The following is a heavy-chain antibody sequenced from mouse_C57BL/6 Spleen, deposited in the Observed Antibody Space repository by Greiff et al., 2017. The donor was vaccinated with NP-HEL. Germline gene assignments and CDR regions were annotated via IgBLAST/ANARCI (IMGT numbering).Heavy chain of an antibody. CDR1: GFSLTSYG. V-gene: IGHV2-9*01. Sequence: VQLQESGPGLVAPSQSLSITCTVSGFSLTSYGVDWVRQPPGKGLEWLGVIWGGGSTNYNSAPMSRLSISKDNSKSQVFLKMNSLQTDDTAMYYCAKHGRIYYDYDEAWFAYWGQGTLVTVSA. J-gene: IGHJ3*01. D-gene: IGHD2-4*01. CDR2: IWGGGST. CDR3: AKHGRIYYDYDEAWFAY.